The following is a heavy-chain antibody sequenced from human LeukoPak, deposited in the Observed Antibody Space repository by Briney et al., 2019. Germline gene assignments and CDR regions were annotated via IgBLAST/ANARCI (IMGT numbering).Heavy chain of an antibody. CDR3: ARDQDWAFDY. J-gene: IGHJ4*02. CDR1: GFTFSSYS. V-gene: IGHV3-48*01. D-gene: IGHD3/OR15-3a*01. Sequence: GGSLRLSCAASGFTFSSYSMNWVRQAPGKGLEWVSSISSSSSTIYYADSVKGRFTISRDNAKNSLYLQMNNLRAEDTAVYYCARDQDWAFDYWGQGILVTVSS. CDR2: ISSSSSTI.